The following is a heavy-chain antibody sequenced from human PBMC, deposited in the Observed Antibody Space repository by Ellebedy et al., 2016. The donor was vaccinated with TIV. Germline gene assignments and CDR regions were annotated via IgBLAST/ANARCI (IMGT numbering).Heavy chain of an antibody. V-gene: IGHV1-8*01. CDR2: MNPNSGNT. CDR3: ARVVYDYYYAMDG. D-gene: IGHD2-8*01. J-gene: IGHJ6*02. Sequence: ASVKVSCKASGSTFTSYDISWVRQATGQGLEWMGWMNPNSGNTGYAQKFQGRVTMTRNTSISTAYMELSSLRSEDTAVYYCARVVYDYYYAMDGWGQGTTVTVSS. CDR1: GSTFTSYD.